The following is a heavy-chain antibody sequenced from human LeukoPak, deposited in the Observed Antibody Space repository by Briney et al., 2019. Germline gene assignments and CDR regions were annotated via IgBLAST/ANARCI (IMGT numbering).Heavy chain of an antibody. D-gene: IGHD6-13*01. CDR2: IYYSGST. V-gene: IGHV4-30-4*08. CDR1: GGSISSGDYY. Sequence: PSETLSLTCTVPGGSISSGDYYWSWICQPPGKGLEWIGYIYYSGSTYYNPSLKSRVTISVDTSKNQFSLKLSSVTAADTAVYYCARAGRAAAGTGDYWGQGTLVTVSS. CDR3: ARAGRAAAGTGDY. J-gene: IGHJ4*02.